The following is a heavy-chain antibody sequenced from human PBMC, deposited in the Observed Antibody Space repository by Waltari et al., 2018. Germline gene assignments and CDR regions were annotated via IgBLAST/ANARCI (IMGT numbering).Heavy chain of an antibody. CDR1: GCSFTQPC. J-gene: IGHJ4*02. V-gene: IGHV3-15*01. CDR2: IKSRGSGETV. CDR3: TADLSEFGHGEIDF. Sequence: EVQLVESGGGLVEPGGSLGLSCTASGCSFTQPCWTWVRQAPGKGLEWVGLIKSRGSGETVDYAAPVKGRFTISRDDSKDTVYLQMSSLRVEDTALYYCTADLSEFGHGEIDFWGQGSQVTVSS. D-gene: IGHD3-3*01.